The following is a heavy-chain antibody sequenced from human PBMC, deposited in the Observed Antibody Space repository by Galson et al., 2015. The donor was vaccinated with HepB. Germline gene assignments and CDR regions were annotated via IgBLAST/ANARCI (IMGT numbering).Heavy chain of an antibody. Sequence: SLRLSCAASGFTLSSYAMHWVRQAPGKGLEWVAVISYDGSNKYYADSVKGRFTISRDNSKNTLYLQMNSLRAEDTAVYYCARDPRLTLPGAFDIWGQGTMVTVSS. V-gene: IGHV3-30-3*01. CDR1: GFTLSSYA. CDR2: ISYDGSNK. J-gene: IGHJ3*02. D-gene: IGHD4/OR15-4a*01. CDR3: ARDPRLTLPGAFDI.